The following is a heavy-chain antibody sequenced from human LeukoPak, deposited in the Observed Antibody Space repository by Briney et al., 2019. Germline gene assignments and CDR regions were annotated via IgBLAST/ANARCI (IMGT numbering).Heavy chain of an antibody. CDR3: ARDTGYYDFWSGYLLDAFDI. J-gene: IGHJ3*02. D-gene: IGHD3-3*01. CDR1: GGSISSYY. Sequence: PSETLSLTCTVSGGSISSYYWSWIRQPAGKGLEWIGRIYTSGSTNYNPSLKSRVTMSVDTSKNQFSLKLSSVTAADTAVYYCARDTGYYDFWSGYLLDAFDIWGQGTMVTVSS. CDR2: IYTSGST. V-gene: IGHV4-4*07.